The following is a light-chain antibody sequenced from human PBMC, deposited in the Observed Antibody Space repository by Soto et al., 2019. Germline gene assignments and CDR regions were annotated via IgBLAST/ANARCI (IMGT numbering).Light chain of an antibody. J-gene: IGKJ1*01. V-gene: IGKV2-28*01. CDR3: MQALQTPPWT. Sequence: DIVLTQSPLSLPVTPGEPASISCRSSQSLLQSNGYTYLDWYLQKPGQSPQLLIYLTSIRASGVPDRFSGSGSGNGFSLKIRKGEAGDGWVYYCMQALQTPPWTFGPGTKVEIK. CDR2: LTS. CDR1: QSLLQSNGYTY.